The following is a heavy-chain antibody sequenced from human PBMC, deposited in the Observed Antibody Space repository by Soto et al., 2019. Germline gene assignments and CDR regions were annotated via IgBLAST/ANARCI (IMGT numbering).Heavy chain of an antibody. CDR1: GFTFDDYA. V-gene: IGHV3-9*01. Sequence: EVQLVESGGGLVQPGRSLRLSCAASGFTFDDYAMHWVRQAPGKGLEWVSGISWNSGSIGYADSVKGRFTISRDNAKNSLYLQMNSLRAEDTALYYCAKIRAQWATLDAFDIWGQGTMVTVSS. D-gene: IGHD6-19*01. CDR3: AKIRAQWATLDAFDI. CDR2: ISWNSGSI. J-gene: IGHJ3*02.